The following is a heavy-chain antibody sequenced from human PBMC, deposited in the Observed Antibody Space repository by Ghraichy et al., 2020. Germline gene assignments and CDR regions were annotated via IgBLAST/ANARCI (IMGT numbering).Heavy chain of an antibody. CDR1: GGSISSSSYY. D-gene: IGHD3-22*01. CDR3: ARLITMIVD. Sequence: ETLSLTCTVSGGSISSSSYYWGWIRQPPGKGLEWIGSIYYSGSTYYNPSLKSRVTISVDTSKNQFSLKLSSVTAADTAVYYCARLITMIVDWGQGTLVTVSS. J-gene: IGHJ4*02. CDR2: IYYSGST. V-gene: IGHV4-39*01.